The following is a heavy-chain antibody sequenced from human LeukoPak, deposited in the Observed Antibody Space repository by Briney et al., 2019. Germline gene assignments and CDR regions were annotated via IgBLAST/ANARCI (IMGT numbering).Heavy chain of an antibody. CDR2: ISSSSSYI. CDR1: GFTFSSYS. CDR3: ARDPYDSSGYYYDPPFDY. Sequence: GGSLRLSCAASGFTFSSYSMNWVRQAPGKGLEWVSSISSSSSYIYYADSVKGRFTISRDNAKNSLYLQMNSLRAEDTAVYYCARDPYDSSGYYYDPPFDYWGQGTLVTVSS. J-gene: IGHJ4*02. V-gene: IGHV3-21*01. D-gene: IGHD3-22*01.